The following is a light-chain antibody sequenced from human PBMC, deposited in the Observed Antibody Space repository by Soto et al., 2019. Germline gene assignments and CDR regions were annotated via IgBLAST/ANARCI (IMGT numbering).Light chain of an antibody. Sequence: DIVMTQSPDSLTVSLGERATVNCKSSQSILYHSTTKTYLAWYQQKIGQPPKLLISWASIRESGVPDRFSGSGSGTDFTLTISSLQAEDVAVYYCQQYYDPPLTFGGGTKVEI. V-gene: IGKV4-1*01. CDR2: WAS. CDR1: QSILYHSTTKTY. CDR3: QQYYDPPLT. J-gene: IGKJ4*01.